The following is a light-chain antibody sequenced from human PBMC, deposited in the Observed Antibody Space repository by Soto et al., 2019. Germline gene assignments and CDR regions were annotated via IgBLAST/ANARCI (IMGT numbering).Light chain of an antibody. J-gene: IGLJ1*01. V-gene: IGLV2-14*01. CDR2: DVS. Sequence: QSVLTQPPSASGSPGQSVTISCTGTSSDVGGYNYVSWYQQHPGKAPKLMIYDVSNRPSGVSNRFSGSKSGNTASLTISGLQAEDEADYYCSSYTSRSSSTYVFGTGTKVTVL. CDR3: SSYTSRSSSTYV. CDR1: SSDVGGYNY.